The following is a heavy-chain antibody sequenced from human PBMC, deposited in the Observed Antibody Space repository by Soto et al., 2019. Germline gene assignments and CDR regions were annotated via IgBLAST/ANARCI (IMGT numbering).Heavy chain of an antibody. CDR1: GGSISSGGYY. J-gene: IGHJ6*03. V-gene: IGHV4-31*03. CDR2: IYYSGRT. Sequence: QVQLQESGPGLVKPSQTLSLTCTVSGGSISSGGYYWSWIRQHPGKGLERIGYIYYSGRTYYSPTLKSRVTISVDTSKNLFSLELRSVTGADTAVYYCARAPLYDYIWGSYRSGHYYYMDVWGKGTTVTVSS. D-gene: IGHD3-16*02. CDR3: ARAPLYDYIWGSYRSGHYYYMDV.